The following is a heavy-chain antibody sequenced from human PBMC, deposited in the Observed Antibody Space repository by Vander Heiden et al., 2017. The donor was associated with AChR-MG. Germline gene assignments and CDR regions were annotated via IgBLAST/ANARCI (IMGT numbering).Heavy chain of an antibody. J-gene: IGHJ4*02. CDR2: ISGSGGST. CDR1: GFTFSSYA. CDR3: AIPRQFLEWFAFDY. Sequence: ELQLLESGGGLVQPGGSLRLSCAASGFTFSSYAMTWVRQAPGKGLEWVSAISGSGGSTYYADSVKGRFTISRDNSKNTLYLQMNSLRAEDTAVYYCAIPRQFLEWFAFDYWGQGTLVTVSS. V-gene: IGHV3-23*01. D-gene: IGHD3-3*01.